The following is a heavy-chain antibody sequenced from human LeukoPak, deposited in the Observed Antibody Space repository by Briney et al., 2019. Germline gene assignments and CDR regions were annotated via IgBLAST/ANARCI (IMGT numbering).Heavy chain of an antibody. V-gene: IGHV1-8*01. Sequence: ASVKVSCKASGYTFTSYDINWVRQATGQGLEWMGWMNPNSGNTGYAQKFQGRVTMTRDMSTSTVYMELSSLRSEDTAVYYCAREDRHTDVSSMVREIGDYWGQGTLVTVSS. CDR3: AREDRHTDVSSMVREIGDY. CDR2: MNPNSGNT. CDR1: GYTFTSYD. D-gene: IGHD3-10*01. J-gene: IGHJ4*02.